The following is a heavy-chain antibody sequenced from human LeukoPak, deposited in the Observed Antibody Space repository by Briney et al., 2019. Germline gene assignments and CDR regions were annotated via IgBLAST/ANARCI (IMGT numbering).Heavy chain of an antibody. Sequence: GGSLRLSCAASGFTFNNYWMIWVRQAPGKGLEWVGNIKQDGSEKRYADSVRGRFSISRDNAQTSLYLQMNSLRAEDTAVYYCARASDPCLQLTWGQGTLVTVSS. J-gene: IGHJ5*02. CDR3: ARASDPCLQLT. D-gene: IGHD1-1*01. V-gene: IGHV3-7*05. CDR1: GFTFNNYW. CDR2: IKQDGSEK.